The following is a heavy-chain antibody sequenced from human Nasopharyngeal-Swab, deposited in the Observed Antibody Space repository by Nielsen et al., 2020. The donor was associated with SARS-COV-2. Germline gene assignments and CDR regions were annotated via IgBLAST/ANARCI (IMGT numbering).Heavy chain of an antibody. Sequence: GGSLRLSCAASGFTFSSYSMNWVRQAPGKGLEWVSSISSSSSYIYYADSVKGRFTISRDNAKNPLYLQMNSLRAEDTAVYYCARVDGYSYGYYYYYYGMDVWGQGTTVTVSS. CDR2: ISSSSSYI. CDR3: ARVDGYSYGYYYYYYGMDV. D-gene: IGHD5-18*01. CDR1: GFTFSSYS. V-gene: IGHV3-21*01. J-gene: IGHJ6*02.